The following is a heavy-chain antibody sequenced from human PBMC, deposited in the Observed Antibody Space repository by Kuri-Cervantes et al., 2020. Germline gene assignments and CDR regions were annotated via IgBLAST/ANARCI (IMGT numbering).Heavy chain of an antibody. CDR3: ARDVRRPGAFDI. CDR2: ISYDGSNK. D-gene: IGHD1-14*01. V-gene: IGHV3-30-3*01. CDR1: GFTFGDYG. Sequence: GESLKISCTASGFTFGDYGMTWFRQAPGKGLEWVAVISYDGSNKYYADSVKGRFTISRDNAKNTLYLQMNSLRAEDTAVYYCARDVRRPGAFDIWGQGTMVTVSS. J-gene: IGHJ3*02.